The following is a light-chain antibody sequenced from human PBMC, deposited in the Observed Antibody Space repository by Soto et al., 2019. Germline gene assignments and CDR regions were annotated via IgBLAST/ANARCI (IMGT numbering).Light chain of an antibody. Sequence: EIVMTQSPATLSVSPGERATLSCRASQSVSIYLDWYQQTPGQAPRLLIYGASTRATGIPVRFSGSASGTEFTLTISSLQSEDFTVYYCQQYNKWPLTFGQGTKVEIK. V-gene: IGKV3-15*01. CDR2: GAS. CDR1: QSVSIY. CDR3: QQYNKWPLT. J-gene: IGKJ1*01.